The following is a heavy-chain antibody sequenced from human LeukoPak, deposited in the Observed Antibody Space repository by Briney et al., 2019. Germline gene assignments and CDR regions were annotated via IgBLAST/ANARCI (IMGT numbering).Heavy chain of an antibody. D-gene: IGHD5-12*01. CDR3: ARRGCSGAGNCCLLDY. CDR1: GFTFTTYW. J-gene: IGHJ4*02. Sequence: PGGSLRLSCAASGFTFTTYWMSWVRQAPGKGLEWVANIKQDGSEKYYVDSVKGRFTISRDNAQNSMYLQMNSLRAEETAVYYCARRGCSGAGNCCLLDYWGQGTMLTVSS. CDR2: IKQDGSEK. V-gene: IGHV3-7*01.